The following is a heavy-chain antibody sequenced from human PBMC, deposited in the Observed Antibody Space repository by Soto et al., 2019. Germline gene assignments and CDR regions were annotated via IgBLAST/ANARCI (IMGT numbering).Heavy chain of an antibody. V-gene: IGHV4-4*07. Sequence: QVVLQESGPGVVKPSDTLSLTCNVSGASLSRYYWSWIRQPPGKGLEWIGRIYATGDTDYNPSLKSRTSMSVEMSKKQFSLTLRSVTAADTAIYYCVRDGTKNLRDRFEPWGRGILVTVSS. J-gene: IGHJ5*02. CDR1: GASLSRYY. CDR2: IYATGDT. CDR3: VRDGTKNLRDRFEP. D-gene: IGHD1-26*01.